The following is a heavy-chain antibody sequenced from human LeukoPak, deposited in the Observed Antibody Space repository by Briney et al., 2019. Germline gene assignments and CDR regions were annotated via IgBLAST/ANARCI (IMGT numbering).Heavy chain of an antibody. CDR2: IYYSGST. V-gene: IGHV4-59*01. CDR1: GGSISSYY. CDR3: ARAGRHLDY. Sequence: SETLSLTCTVSGGSISSYYWSWIRQPPGKGLDWIGYIYYSGSTNYNPSLKSRVTISVDTSKNQFSLKLSSVTAADSAVYYCARAGRHLDYWGQGTLVTLSS. D-gene: IGHD1-26*01. J-gene: IGHJ4*02.